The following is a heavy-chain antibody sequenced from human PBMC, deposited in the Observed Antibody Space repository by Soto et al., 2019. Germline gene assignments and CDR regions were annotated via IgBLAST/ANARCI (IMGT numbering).Heavy chain of an antibody. CDR2: IFHSGST. CDR1: GGSIRSNNW. Sequence: SETLSLTCAVSGGSIRSNNWWCWVRQPPGKGLEWIGEIFHSGSTYYNPSLKSRVTISVDTSKNQFSLKLSSVTAVDTAVYYCASASPVVPDVWGQGTTVNVS. J-gene: IGHJ6*02. D-gene: IGHD3-10*02. V-gene: IGHV4-4*02. CDR3: ASASPVVPDV.